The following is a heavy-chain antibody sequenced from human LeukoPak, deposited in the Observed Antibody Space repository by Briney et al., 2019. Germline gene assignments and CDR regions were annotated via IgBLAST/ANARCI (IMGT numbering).Heavy chain of an antibody. J-gene: IGHJ4*02. CDR1: GFTFDDYA. V-gene: IGHV3-9*01. Sequence: GGSLRLSCAASGFTFDDYAMHWVRQGPGKGLEWVSGISWNSDNIAYGDSVKGRFTISRDNSNNSLYLQMNSLRVEDTALYYCAKDFRPWGGVTWLPFDNWGRGTLVTVSS. D-gene: IGHD3-9*01. CDR3: AKDFRPWGGVTWLPFDN. CDR2: ISWNSDNI.